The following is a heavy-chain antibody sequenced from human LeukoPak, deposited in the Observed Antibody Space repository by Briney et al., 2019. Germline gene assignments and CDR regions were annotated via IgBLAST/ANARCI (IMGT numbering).Heavy chain of an antibody. CDR1: GFTFSSYA. CDR3: ARDLRGSNAY. CDR2: ISSNGGST. D-gene: IGHD1-26*01. V-gene: IGHV3-64*01. J-gene: IGHJ4*02. Sequence: GGSLRLSCAASGFTFSSYAMHWVRQAPGKGLEYVSGISSNGGSTNYANSVKGRFTISRDNSKNTLYLQMGSLRVEDMAVYYCARDLRGSNAYWGQGTLVTVSS.